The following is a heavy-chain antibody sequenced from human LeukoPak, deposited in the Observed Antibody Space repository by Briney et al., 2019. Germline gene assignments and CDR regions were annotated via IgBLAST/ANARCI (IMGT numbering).Heavy chain of an antibody. V-gene: IGHV4-39*07. D-gene: IGHD6-6*01. Sequence: SETLSLTCTVSGGSISSSSYYWGWIRQPPGKGLEWIGSIYYSGSTYYNPSLKSRVTISVDTSKNQFSLKLSSVTAADTAVYYCARGRSIAAPRARCWFDPWGQGTLVTVSS. CDR1: GGSISSSSYY. CDR3: ARGRSIAAPRARCWFDP. J-gene: IGHJ5*02. CDR2: IYYSGST.